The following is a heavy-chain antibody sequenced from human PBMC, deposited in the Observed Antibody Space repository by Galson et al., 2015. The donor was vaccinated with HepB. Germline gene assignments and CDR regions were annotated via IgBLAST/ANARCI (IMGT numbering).Heavy chain of an antibody. CDR3: ARSGYCSGGSCYPRGGFDP. D-gene: IGHD2-15*01. J-gene: IGHJ5*02. CDR2: IWYDGSNK. CDR1: GFTFSSYG. Sequence: SLRLSCAASGFTFSSYGMHWVRQAPGKGLEWVAVIWYDGSNKYYADSVKGRFTISRDNSKNTLYLQMNSLRAEDTAVYYCARSGYCSGGSCYPRGGFDPWGQGTLVTVSS. V-gene: IGHV3-33*01.